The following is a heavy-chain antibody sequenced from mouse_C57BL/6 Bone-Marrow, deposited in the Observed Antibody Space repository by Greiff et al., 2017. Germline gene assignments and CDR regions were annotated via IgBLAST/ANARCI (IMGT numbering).Heavy chain of an antibody. CDR2: IYPRSGNT. D-gene: IGHD1-1*01. CDR1: GYTFTSYG. V-gene: IGHV1-81*01. CDR3: AMRAYGSYWYFDV. J-gene: IGHJ1*03. Sequence: VKLMESGAELARPGASVKLSCKASGYTFTSYGISWVKQRTGQGLEWIGEIYPRSGNTYYNEKFKGKATLTADKSSSTAYMELRSLTSEDSAVYFCAMRAYGSYWYFDVWGTGTTVTVSS.